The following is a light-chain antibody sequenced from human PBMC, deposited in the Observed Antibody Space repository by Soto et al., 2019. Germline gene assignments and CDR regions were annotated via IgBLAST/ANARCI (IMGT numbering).Light chain of an antibody. V-gene: IGLV4-69*01. CDR2: LNSDGSH. J-gene: IGLJ2*01. Sequence: QPVLTQSPSASASLGASVKLTCTLSSGHSSYAIAWHQQQPEKGPRYLMKLNSDGSHSKGDRIPDRFSGSSSGAERYLTISILQSEDEADYYCQTWGTGIHVFGGGTQLTVL. CDR3: QTWGTGIHV. CDR1: SGHSSYA.